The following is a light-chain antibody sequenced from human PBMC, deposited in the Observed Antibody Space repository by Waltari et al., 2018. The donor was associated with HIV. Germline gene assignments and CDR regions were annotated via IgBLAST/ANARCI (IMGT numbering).Light chain of an antibody. CDR3: AAWDDSLSGRGV. J-gene: IGLJ2*01. V-gene: IGLV1-47*01. CDR2: RNY. CDR1: SSNIGSKY. Sequence: QSVRTQPPSASGTPGQRVTISCSGSSSNIGSKYVYWYQQLPGTAPKLLIYRNYQRPSGVPDRFSGSKSGTSASLAISGLRSEDEADYYCAAWDDSLSGRGVFGGGTKLTVL.